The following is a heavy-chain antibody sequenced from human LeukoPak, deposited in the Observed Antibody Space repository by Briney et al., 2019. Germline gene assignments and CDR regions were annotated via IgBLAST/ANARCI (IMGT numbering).Heavy chain of an antibody. V-gene: IGHV1-46*01. CDR3: AIAGTSDAFDI. J-gene: IGHJ3*02. D-gene: IGHD1-26*01. CDR1: GYTFTSYY. Sequence: ASVKVSCKASGYTFTSYYMHWLRQAPGQGLEWMGIINPSGGSTSYAQKFQGRVTMTRDTSMSTVYMELSSLRSEDTAVYYCAIAGTSDAFDIWGQGTMVTVSS. CDR2: INPSGGST.